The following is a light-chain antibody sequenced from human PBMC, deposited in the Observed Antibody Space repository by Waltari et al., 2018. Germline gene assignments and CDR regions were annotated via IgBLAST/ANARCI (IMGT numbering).Light chain of an antibody. Sequence: QSTLTQPASVSGSPGQSITISCTGTSSDIGASNYVSWYQQHPDKSPKLMIYDVTYRPSGVSHRFSCSKSANTASLTISGLQPEDEAYYYCASYTTITTLGDVIFGGGTKLTVL. CDR1: SSDIGASNY. V-gene: IGLV2-14*03. CDR3: ASYTTITTLGDVI. J-gene: IGLJ2*01. CDR2: DVT.